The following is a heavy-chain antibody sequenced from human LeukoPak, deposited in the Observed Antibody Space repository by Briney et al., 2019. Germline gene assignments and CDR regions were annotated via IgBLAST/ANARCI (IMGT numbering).Heavy chain of an antibody. CDR2: ISYDGSNK. J-gene: IGHJ4*02. CDR3: AKDLWDYYGSGSTFDY. Sequence: PGGSLRLSCAASGFTFSSYGMHWVRQAPGKGLEWVAVISYDGSNKYYADSVKGRFTISRDNSKNTLYLQMNSLRAEDTAVYYCAKDLWDYYGSGSTFDYWGQGTLVTVSS. V-gene: IGHV3-30*18. CDR1: GFTFSSYG. D-gene: IGHD3-10*01.